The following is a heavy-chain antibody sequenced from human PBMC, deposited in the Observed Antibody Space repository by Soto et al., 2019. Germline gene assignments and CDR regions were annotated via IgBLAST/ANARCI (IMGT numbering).Heavy chain of an antibody. CDR2: IYPGDSDT. Sequence: PGESLKISCTGSGYTFTNYWIGWVRQMPGKGLEWMGIIYPGDSDTRYSPSFQGQVTISADKSISTAYLQWRSLKASDAAMYYCARRGPRVDAFDIWGQGTMVTVSS. D-gene: IGHD3-10*01. CDR1: GYTFTNYW. V-gene: IGHV5-51*01. CDR3: ARRGPRVDAFDI. J-gene: IGHJ3*02.